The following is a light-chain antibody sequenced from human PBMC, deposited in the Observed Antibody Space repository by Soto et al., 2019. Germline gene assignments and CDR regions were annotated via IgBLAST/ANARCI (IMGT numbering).Light chain of an antibody. V-gene: IGKV1-39*01. CDR3: QQSFALPRT. J-gene: IGKJ1*01. CDR1: ESIRTS. Sequence: DIQMTQSPSSLSASVGDRVTITCRASESIRTSLNWYQKKAGKAPKFLIYDASNLESGVPSRFTGSGFGTDFTLTISSLQPEDFATYYCQQSFALPRTFGQGTTVDIK. CDR2: DAS.